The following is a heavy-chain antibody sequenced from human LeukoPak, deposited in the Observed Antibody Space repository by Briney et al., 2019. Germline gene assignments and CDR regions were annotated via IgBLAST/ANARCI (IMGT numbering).Heavy chain of an antibody. J-gene: IGHJ4*02. CDR2: IKSKTDGGTT. CDR1: GFTFSNAW. CDR3: TTGGNPLWFGEGAAGIDY. Sequence: PGGSLRLSCAASGFTFSNAWMSWVRQAPGKGLEWVGRIKSKTDGGTTDYAAPVKGRFTISRDDSRNTLYLQMNSLKTEDTAVYYCTTGGNPLWFGEGAAGIDYWGQGTLVTVSS. D-gene: IGHD3-10*01. V-gene: IGHV3-15*01.